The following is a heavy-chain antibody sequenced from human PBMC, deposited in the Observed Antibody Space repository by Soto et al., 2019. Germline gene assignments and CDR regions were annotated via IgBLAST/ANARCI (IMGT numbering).Heavy chain of an antibody. Sequence: QVQLVQSGAEVKKPGASVKVSCKASGYSFTSYYMYRVRQAPGQGLEWVGVINPSVGSTNYAQKFQGRVTMTRDTSTSTVYMELRSLRSEDTAMYYCARDPAGSSHWFDPWGRGTLVTVSS. CDR2: INPSVGST. CDR1: GYSFTSYY. V-gene: IGHV1-46*01. J-gene: IGHJ5*02. CDR3: ARDPAGSSHWFDP.